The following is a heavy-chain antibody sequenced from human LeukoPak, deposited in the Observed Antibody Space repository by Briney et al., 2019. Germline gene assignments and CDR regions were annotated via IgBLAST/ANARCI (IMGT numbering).Heavy chain of an antibody. CDR2: ISYDGSNK. J-gene: IGHJ6*03. D-gene: IGHD2/OR15-2a*01. CDR1: GFTFSSYA. Sequence: PGRSLRLSCAASGFTFSSYAMHWVRQAPGKGLEWVAVISYDGSNKYYADSVKGRFTISRDNSKNTLYLQMNSLRAEDTAVYYYARDTVSFNPGYYYYYMDVWGKGTTVTVSS. CDR3: ARDTVSFNPGYYYYYMDV. V-gene: IGHV3-30*01.